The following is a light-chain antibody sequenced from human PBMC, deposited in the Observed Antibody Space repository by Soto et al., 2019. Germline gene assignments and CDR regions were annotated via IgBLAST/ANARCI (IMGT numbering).Light chain of an antibody. Sequence: ELVMTQSPATLSVSPGARATLSCRASQSVSSNLAWYQQKPGQAPRLLIYGASTRATGIPARFSGSGSGTEFTLTISSLQPEDFATYYCQQLNSYPLTFGGGTKVDNK. CDR1: QSVSSN. CDR3: QQLNSYPLT. V-gene: IGKV3-15*01. CDR2: GAS. J-gene: IGKJ4*01.